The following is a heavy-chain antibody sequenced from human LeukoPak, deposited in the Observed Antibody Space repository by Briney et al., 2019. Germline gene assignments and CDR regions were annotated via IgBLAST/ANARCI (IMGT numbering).Heavy chain of an antibody. CDR3: ARDPPFIIGTTFFDY. D-gene: IGHD1-20*01. CDR2: ISTSSTYI. J-gene: IGHJ4*02. V-gene: IGHV3-21*01. CDR1: GFTFSSYS. Sequence: GGSLRLSCAASGFTFSSYSMKWVRWAPGKGVEWVSSISTSSTYIYNANSVKSRFTISRDNAKNSLYLQMNSLRAEDTAVYYCARDPPFIIGTTFFDYWGQGTLVTVSS.